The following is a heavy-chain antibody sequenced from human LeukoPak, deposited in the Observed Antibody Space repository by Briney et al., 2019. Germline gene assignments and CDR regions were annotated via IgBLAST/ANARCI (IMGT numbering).Heavy chain of an antibody. D-gene: IGHD3-10*01. V-gene: IGHV4-39*07. CDR2: IYYSGST. Sequence: LETLSLTCTVSGGSISSSSYYWGWIRQPPGKGLEWIGSIYYSGSTYYNPSLKSRVTISVDTSKNQFSLKLSSVTAADTAVYYCARALGSYYYYYMDVWGKGTTVTISS. J-gene: IGHJ6*03. CDR3: ARALGSYYYYYMDV. CDR1: GGSISSSSYY.